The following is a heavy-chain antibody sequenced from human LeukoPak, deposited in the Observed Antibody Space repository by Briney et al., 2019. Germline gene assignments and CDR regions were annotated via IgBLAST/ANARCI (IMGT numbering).Heavy chain of an antibody. CDR2: INNDGSGT. D-gene: IGHD2-15*01. CDR1: GFTFSSYW. J-gene: IGHJ5*02. Sequence: GGPLRLSCAASGFTFSSYWMHWVRQAPGKGPVWVSRINNDGSGTTYADSVKGRFTISRDDAKNTLYLQMNSLRAEDTAVYYCVRGGESTWSWGQGTLVTVSS. CDR3: VRGGESTWS. V-gene: IGHV3-74*01.